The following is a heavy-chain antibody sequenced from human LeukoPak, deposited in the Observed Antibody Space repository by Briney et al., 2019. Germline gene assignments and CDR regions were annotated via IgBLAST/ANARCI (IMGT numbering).Heavy chain of an antibody. D-gene: IGHD5-12*01. CDR2: IWYDGSNK. Sequence: PGRSLRLSCAASGFSFSSYGMHWVRQAPGKGLEWVAVIWYDGSNKYYADSVKGRFTISRDNSKNTLYLQMNSLRPEDTALYYCVRSYRDGWAYFDNWGQGTLVTVSS. CDR3: VRSYRDGWAYFDN. V-gene: IGHV3-33*01. CDR1: GFSFSSYG. J-gene: IGHJ4*02.